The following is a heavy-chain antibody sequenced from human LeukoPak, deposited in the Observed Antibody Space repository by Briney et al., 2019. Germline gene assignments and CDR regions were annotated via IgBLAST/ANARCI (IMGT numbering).Heavy chain of an antibody. J-gene: IGHJ4*02. D-gene: IGHD6-13*01. CDR2: NYHSGST. CDR1: GGSISSYY. CDR3: AKDLASSSGFDY. Sequence: PSETLSLTCTVSGGSISSYYWNWIRQPPGKGLEWIGYNYHSGSTNYNPSLKSRVTISVDTSKNQFSLNLRSVTAADTAVYYCAKDLASSSGFDYWGQGTLVTVSS. V-gene: IGHV4-59*01.